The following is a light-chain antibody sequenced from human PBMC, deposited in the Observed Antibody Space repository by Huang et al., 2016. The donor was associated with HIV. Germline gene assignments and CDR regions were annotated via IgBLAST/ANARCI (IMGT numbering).Light chain of an antibody. CDR3: QQFSSYSPLT. CDR2: ASS. CDR1: QGISNS. V-gene: IGKV1-13*02. Sequence: AIQLTQSPSSLSASVGDRVTITCRASQGISNSVVWYQQKPGSAPKLLIYASSTLQSGFTSSFSGSGSVTDFTLTISSLQPEDSATYYCQQFSSYSPLTFGGGTKVEIK. J-gene: IGKJ4*01.